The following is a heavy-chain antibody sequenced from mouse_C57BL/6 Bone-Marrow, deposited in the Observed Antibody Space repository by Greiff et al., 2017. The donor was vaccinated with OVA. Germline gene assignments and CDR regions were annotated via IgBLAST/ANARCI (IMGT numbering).Heavy chain of an antibody. J-gene: IGHJ4*01. CDR3: TRGYSKYDARNY. V-gene: IGHV1-15*01. D-gene: IGHD2-5*01. CDR2: IDPETGGT. Sequence: QVQLQQSGAELVRPGASVTLSCKASGYTFTDYEMHWVKQTPVHGLEWIGAIDPETGGTAYNQKFKGKAILTADKSSSTAYMELRSLTSEDSAVYYCTRGYSKYDARNYWGRGTSVTVSS. CDR1: GYTFTDYE.